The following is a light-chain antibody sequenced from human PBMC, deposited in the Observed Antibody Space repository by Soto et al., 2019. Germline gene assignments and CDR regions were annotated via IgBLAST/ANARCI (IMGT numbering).Light chain of an antibody. V-gene: IGKV1-33*01. Sequence: DIQMTQSPSSLSASVGDSATITCRASQAISNYLNWYQQRPGKAPKLLIYDALNLESAVPSRFSGTRSGTHLTIAITSLQPEDVSSYYCQQPDSLPITFGQGTRLEIK. CDR3: QQPDSLPIT. CDR1: QAISNY. J-gene: IGKJ5*01. CDR2: DAL.